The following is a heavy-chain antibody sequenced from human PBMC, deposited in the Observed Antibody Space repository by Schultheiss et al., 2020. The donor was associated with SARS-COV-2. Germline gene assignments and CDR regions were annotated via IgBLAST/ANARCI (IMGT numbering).Heavy chain of an antibody. D-gene: IGHD5-12*01. CDR2: ISYDGSNK. J-gene: IGHJ4*02. Sequence: GGSLRLSCAASGFTFSSYAMHWVRQAPGKGLEWVVVISYDGSNKYYADSVKGRFTISRDNSKNTLYLQMNSLRAEDTAVYYCASFWLPPNVAYETFDYWGQGTLVTVSS. CDR3: ASFWLPPNVAYETFDY. V-gene: IGHV3-30*04. CDR1: GFTFSSYA.